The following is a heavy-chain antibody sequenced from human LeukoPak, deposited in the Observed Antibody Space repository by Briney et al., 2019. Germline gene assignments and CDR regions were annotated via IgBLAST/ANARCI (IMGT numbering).Heavy chain of an antibody. CDR3: ARGDYGDRFDY. V-gene: IGHV3-21*04. CDR2: ISSSSSYI. Sequence: PGGSLRLSCAAPGLTFSNYNMNWVRQAPGKGLEWVSSISSSSSYIYYADSVKGRFTISRDNAKNSLYLQMNSLRAEDTALYYCARGDYGDRFDYWGQGTLVTVSS. J-gene: IGHJ4*02. D-gene: IGHD4-17*01. CDR1: GLTFSNYN.